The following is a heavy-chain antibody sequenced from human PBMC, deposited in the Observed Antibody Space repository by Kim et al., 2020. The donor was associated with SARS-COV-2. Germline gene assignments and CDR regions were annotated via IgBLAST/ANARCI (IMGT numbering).Heavy chain of an antibody. V-gene: IGHV3-48*03. Sequence: GGSLRLSCAASGFTFSSYEMNWVRQAPGKGLEWVSYISSSGSTIYYADSVKGRFTISRDNAKNSLYLQMNSLRAEDTAVYYCARLSTGSSGYVYYYYYGIDVWGQGTTVTVSS. CDR3: ARLSTGSSGYVYYYYYGIDV. CDR2: ISSSGSTI. CDR1: GFTFSSYE. D-gene: IGHD3-22*01. J-gene: IGHJ6*02.